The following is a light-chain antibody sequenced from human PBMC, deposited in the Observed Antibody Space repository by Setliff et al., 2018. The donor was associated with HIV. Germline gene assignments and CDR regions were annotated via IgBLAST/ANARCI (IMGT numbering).Light chain of an antibody. V-gene: IGLV2-14*03. CDR1: SSDVGGYYS. CDR3: SSYTTSSTLYV. J-gene: IGLJ1*01. Sequence: QSVLAQPASVSGSPGQSITISCTGISSDVGGYYSVSWYQQHPGKAPKLMIYDVINRPSGVSNRFSGSRSGNTASLTISGLQVEEEAYYYCSSYTTSSTLYVFGPGTKVTVL. CDR2: DVI.